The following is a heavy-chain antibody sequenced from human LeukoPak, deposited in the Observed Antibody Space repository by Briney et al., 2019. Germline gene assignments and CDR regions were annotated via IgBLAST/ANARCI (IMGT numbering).Heavy chain of an antibody. CDR2: IGNRVSNYAT. Sequence: GGSLRLSCAASGFTFSGSAMHWVRQASGKGLEWVGHIGNRVSNYATEYAASLRGRFTISRDDSKDTAYLQVNSLKTEDTAVYYCAGNYDSWTGLNYWGQGTLVTVSS. CDR3: AGNYDSWTGLNY. V-gene: IGHV3-73*01. J-gene: IGHJ4*02. D-gene: IGHD3-3*01. CDR1: GFTFSGSA.